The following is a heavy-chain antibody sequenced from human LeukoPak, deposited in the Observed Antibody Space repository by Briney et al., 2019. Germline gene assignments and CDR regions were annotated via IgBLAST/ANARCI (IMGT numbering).Heavy chain of an antibody. CDR1: GFTFSSYW. D-gene: IGHD3-10*01. CDR3: ARDFLDYRESLWFGELFHMRYYFDY. Sequence: PGGSLRLSCAASGFTFSSYWMSWVRQAPGKGLEWVANIKQDGSEKYYVDSVKGRFTISRDNAKNSLYLQMNSLRAEDTAVYYCARDFLDYRESLWFGELFHMRYYFDYWGQGTLVTVSS. J-gene: IGHJ4*02. V-gene: IGHV3-7*01. CDR2: IKQDGSEK.